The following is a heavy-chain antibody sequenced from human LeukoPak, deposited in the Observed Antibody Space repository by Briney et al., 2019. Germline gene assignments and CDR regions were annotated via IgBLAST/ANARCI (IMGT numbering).Heavy chain of an antibody. D-gene: IGHD2-21*02. J-gene: IGHJ3*02. CDR2: IYYSGST. CDR3: ARSCGGDCYSPVAFDI. V-gene: IGHV4-61*01. CDR1: GGSVSSGSYY. Sequence: PSETLSLTCTVSGGSVSSGSYYWSWIRQPPGKGLEWIGYIYYSGSTNYNPSLKSRVTISVDTSKNQFSLKLSSVTAADTAVYYCARSCGGDCYSPVAFDIWAKGQWSPSLQ.